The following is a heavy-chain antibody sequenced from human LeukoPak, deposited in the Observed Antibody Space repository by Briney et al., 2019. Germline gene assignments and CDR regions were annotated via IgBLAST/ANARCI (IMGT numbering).Heavy chain of an antibody. Sequence: ASVKVSCKASGYTFTGYYMHWVRQAPGQGLEWMGWINPNSGGTNYAQKFQGWVTMTRDTSISTAYMELSRLRSDDTAVYYCARFILRPGNWFDPWGQGTLVTVSS. D-gene: IGHD3-16*01. V-gene: IGHV1-2*04. J-gene: IGHJ5*02. CDR1: GYTFTGYY. CDR3: ARFILRPGNWFDP. CDR2: INPNSGGT.